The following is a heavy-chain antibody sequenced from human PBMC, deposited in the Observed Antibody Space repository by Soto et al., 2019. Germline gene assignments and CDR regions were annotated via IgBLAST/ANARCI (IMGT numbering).Heavy chain of an antibody. CDR1: GFTFSHYA. CDR2: MSYDGSNE. V-gene: IGHV3-30*18. Sequence: QVQLVESGGGVVQPGRSLRLSCAASGFTFSHYAMHWVRQAPGKGLEWVALMSYDGSNEYYADSVKGRFTISRDNSKNTLYLHMNSLRAEDTDVYYCAKDGSHNFDYWGQGTLVTVSS. CDR3: AKDGSHNFDY. J-gene: IGHJ4*02. D-gene: IGHD1-26*01.